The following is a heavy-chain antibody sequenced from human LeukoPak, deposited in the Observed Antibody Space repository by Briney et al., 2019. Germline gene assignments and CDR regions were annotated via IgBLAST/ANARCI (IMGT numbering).Heavy chain of an antibody. CDR3: ATVISWFDP. J-gene: IGHJ5*02. D-gene: IGHD3-10*01. CDR1: GYTLTELF. CDR2: FDPEDGET. V-gene: IGHV1-24*01. Sequence: GASVKVSCKVSGYTLTELFMHWVRQAPAKGLDWMGGFDPEDGETIYAQKFQGRVTMTEDTSTDTDCMELSSLRSEDTAVHYCATVISWFDPWGQGTLVTVSS.